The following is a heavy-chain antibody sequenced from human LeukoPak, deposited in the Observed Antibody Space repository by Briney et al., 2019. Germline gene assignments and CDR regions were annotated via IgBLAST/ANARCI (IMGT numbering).Heavy chain of an antibody. CDR2: SYPGDSDS. CDR3: VTRHYGSGSYYFDY. CDR1: GYSFTSYW. V-gene: IGHV5-51*01. D-gene: IGHD3-10*01. Sequence: GESLQISCKGSGYSFTSYWIGWVRQMPGKGLEWMGISYPGDSDSRYSPSFQGQVTISADKSISTAYLQWSSLKASDTAMYYCVTRHYGSGSYYFDYGGQGTLVTVSA. J-gene: IGHJ4*02.